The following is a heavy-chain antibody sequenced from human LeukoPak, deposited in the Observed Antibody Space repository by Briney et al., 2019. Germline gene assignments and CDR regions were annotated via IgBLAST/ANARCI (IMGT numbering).Heavy chain of an antibody. CDR3: ARYGGLLWFGEQEPTTRVMDV. J-gene: IGHJ6*02. D-gene: IGHD3-10*01. CDR1: GGSISGDGYY. CDR2: NYYSGST. Sequence: SETLSLTCTVSGGSISGDGYYWSWIRQHPGKGLEWIGYNYYSGSTYYNPSLKSRVTISVDTSKNQFSLKLSSVTAADTAVYYCARYGGLLWFGEQEPTTRVMDVWGQGTTVTVSS. V-gene: IGHV4-31*03.